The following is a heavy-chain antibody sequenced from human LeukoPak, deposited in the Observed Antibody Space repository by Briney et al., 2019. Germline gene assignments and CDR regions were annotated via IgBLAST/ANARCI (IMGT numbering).Heavy chain of an antibody. CDR2: ISGSGGST. J-gene: IGHJ6*03. Sequence: GGSLRLSCAASGFTFSSYAMSWVRQAPGRGLEWVSAISGSGGSTYYADSVKGRFTISRDNSKNTLYLQMNSLRAEDTAVYYCAKTYSDFWSGYYTVDYYMDVWGKGTAVTVSS. D-gene: IGHD3-3*01. CDR3: AKTYSDFWSGYYTVDYYMDV. CDR1: GFTFSSYA. V-gene: IGHV3-23*01.